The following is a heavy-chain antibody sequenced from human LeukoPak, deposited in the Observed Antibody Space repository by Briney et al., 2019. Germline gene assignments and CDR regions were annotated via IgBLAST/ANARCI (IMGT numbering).Heavy chain of an antibody. CDR3: AREEIVVAGYNWFDP. CDR2: IDAGTGNT. CDR1: GYTFSIYA. J-gene: IGHJ5*02. V-gene: IGHV1-3*01. D-gene: IGHD3-22*01. Sequence: ASVKVSCKASGYTFSIYAVHWVRQASGQRLEWMGWIDAGTGNTKYSQKFQGRGTMTRDTSASTAYMELSSLMSEDTAVYYCAREEIVVAGYNWFDPWGQGTLSPSPQ.